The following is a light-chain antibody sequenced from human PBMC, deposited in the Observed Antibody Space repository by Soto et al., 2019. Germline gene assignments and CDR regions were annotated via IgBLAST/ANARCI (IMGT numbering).Light chain of an antibody. Sequence: EIVMTQSPXTLSVSPGGRATLSCRASQSGRSYLAWYQQKPGQAPRLISYGASTRATGIPARFSGRGSGTDVTRTISSRQYEAVAVYCCQQSNNWPQTFGQGTKVDIK. CDR1: QSGRSY. J-gene: IGKJ1*01. V-gene: IGKV3-15*01. CDR2: GAS. CDR3: QQSNNWPQT.